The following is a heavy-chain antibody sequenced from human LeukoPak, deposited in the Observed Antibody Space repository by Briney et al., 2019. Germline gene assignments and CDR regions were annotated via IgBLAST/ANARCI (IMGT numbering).Heavy chain of an antibody. CDR3: ARAGTESKWGLPRADYYYMDV. Sequence: VASVKVSCKASGYTFTDYYIHWVRQAPGQGLEWMGWINPNSGDTNYAQKFQGRVTMTRDTSISTAYMELSNVRSDDTALYYCARAGTESKWGLPRADYYYMDVWGKGTTVTVSS. D-gene: IGHD7-27*01. V-gene: IGHV1-2*02. CDR2: INPNSGDT. J-gene: IGHJ6*03. CDR1: GYTFTDYY.